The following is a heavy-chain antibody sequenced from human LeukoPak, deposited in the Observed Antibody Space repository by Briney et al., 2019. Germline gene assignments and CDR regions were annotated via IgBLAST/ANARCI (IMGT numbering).Heavy chain of an antibody. CDR2: ISWNSGSI. CDR3: AKEQSSGWYKLKFSGPPNYFDY. CDR1: GFTFDDYA. J-gene: IGHJ4*02. D-gene: IGHD6-19*01. Sequence: GGSLRLSCAASGFTFDDYAMHWVRQAPGKGLEWVSGISWNSGSIGYADSVKGRFTISRDNAKNSLYLQMNSLRAEDTALYYCAKEQSSGWYKLKFSGPPNYFDYWGQGTLVTVSS. V-gene: IGHV3-9*01.